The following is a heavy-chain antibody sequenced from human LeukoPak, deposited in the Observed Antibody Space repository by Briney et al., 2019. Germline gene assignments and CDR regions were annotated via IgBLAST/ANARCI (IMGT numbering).Heavy chain of an antibody. V-gene: IGHV4-34*01. Sequence: SETLSLTCAVYGGSFSGYYWSWIRQPPGKGLEWIGEINHSGSTNYNPSLKSRVTISVDTSKNQFSLKLSSVTAADTAVYYCARGHKVVVPAATYYFDYWGQGTLVTVSS. J-gene: IGHJ4*02. CDR2: INHSGST. CDR3: ARGHKVVVPAATYYFDY. CDR1: GGSFSGYY. D-gene: IGHD2-2*01.